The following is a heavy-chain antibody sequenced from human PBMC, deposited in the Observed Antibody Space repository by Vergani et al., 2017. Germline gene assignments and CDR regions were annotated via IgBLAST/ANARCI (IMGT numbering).Heavy chain of an antibody. CDR2: ISWNSGSI. J-gene: IGHJ4*02. Sequence: EVQLVESGGGLVQPGRSLRLSCAASGFTFDDYAMHWVRHAPGKGLEWVSGISWNSGSIGYADSVKGRFTISRDNAKNSLYLQMNSLRAEDTALYYCAKGLVGATTFSFDYWGQGTLVTVSS. V-gene: IGHV3-9*01. CDR3: AKGLVGATTFSFDY. D-gene: IGHD1-26*01. CDR1: GFTFDDYA.